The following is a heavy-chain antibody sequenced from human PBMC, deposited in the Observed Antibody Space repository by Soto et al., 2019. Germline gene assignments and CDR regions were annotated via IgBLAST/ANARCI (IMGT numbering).Heavy chain of an antibody. CDR3: ARLHYYGSGSWWFDP. CDR1: GFSLSTSGVG. V-gene: IGHV2-5*02. D-gene: IGHD3-10*01. CDR2: IYWDDDK. J-gene: IGHJ5*02. Sequence: QITLKESGPTLVKPTQTLTLTCTFSGFSLSTSGVGVGWIRQPPGKALEWLALIYWDDDKRYSPSLKSRLTIPKDTSKNQVVLTMTNMDPVDTAKYYCARLHYYGSGSWWFDPWGQGTLVTVSS.